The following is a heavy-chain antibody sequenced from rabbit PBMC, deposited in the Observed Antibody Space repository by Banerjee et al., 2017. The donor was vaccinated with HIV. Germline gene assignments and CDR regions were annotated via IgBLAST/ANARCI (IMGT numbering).Heavy chain of an antibody. CDR1: GFSFSYTYW. D-gene: IGHD1-1*01. J-gene: IGHJ4*01. V-gene: IGHV1S40*01. Sequence: QSLEESGGDLVKPGASLTLTCTASGFSFSYTYWNCWVRQAPGKGLEWIACIYVGSSGSTYYASWAKGRFTISKTSSTTVTLQMTSLTAADTAIYFCTRYDISTGYSFSLWGQGTLVTVS. CDR2: IYVGSSGST. CDR3: TRYDISTGYSFSL.